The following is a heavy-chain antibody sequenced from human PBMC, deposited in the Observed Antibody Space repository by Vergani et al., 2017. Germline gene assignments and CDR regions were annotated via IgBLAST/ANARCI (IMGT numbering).Heavy chain of an antibody. D-gene: IGHD1-7*01. CDR3: ARDLSFEDWNYIRWFDP. CDR1: GGSISSSNW. V-gene: IGHV4-4*02. J-gene: IGHJ5*02. CDR2: IYHSGST. Sequence: QVQLQESGPGLVKPSGTLSLTCAVSGGSISSSNWWSWVRQPPGKGLEWIGQIYHSGSTNYNPSLKSRVTISVDKSKNQFHLKLSSVTAADTAVYYCARDLSFEDWNYIRWFDPWGQGTLVTVSS.